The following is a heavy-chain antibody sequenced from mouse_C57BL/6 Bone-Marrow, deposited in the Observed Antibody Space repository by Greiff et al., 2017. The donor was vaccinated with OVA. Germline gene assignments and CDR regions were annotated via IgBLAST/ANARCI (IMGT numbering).Heavy chain of an antibody. CDR1: GFTFSDYY. V-gene: IGHV5-12*01. CDR2: ISNGGGST. CDR3: ARQGLTAWFAY. J-gene: IGHJ3*01. D-gene: IGHD4-1*01. Sequence: EVMLVESGGGLVQPGGSLKLSCAASGFTFSDYYMYWVRQTPEKRLEWVAYISNGGGSTYYPDTVKGRFTISRDNAKNTLYLQISRLKSEDTAMYYCARQGLTAWFAYWGQGTLVTVSA.